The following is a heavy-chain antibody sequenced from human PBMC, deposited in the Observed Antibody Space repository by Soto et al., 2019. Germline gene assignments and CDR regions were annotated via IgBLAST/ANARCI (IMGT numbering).Heavy chain of an antibody. Sequence: ASVKVSCKASGYTFTSYAMHWVRQAPGQRLEWMRWINAGNGNTKYSQKFQGRVTITRDTSASTAYMELSSLRSEDTAVYYCARLGFGVVRGESNWFDPWGQGTLVTVS. J-gene: IGHJ5*02. D-gene: IGHD3-10*01. CDR2: INAGNGNT. CDR1: GYTFTSYA. V-gene: IGHV1-3*01. CDR3: ARLGFGVVRGESNWFDP.